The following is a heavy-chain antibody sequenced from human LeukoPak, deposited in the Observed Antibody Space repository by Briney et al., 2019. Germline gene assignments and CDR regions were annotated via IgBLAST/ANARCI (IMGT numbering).Heavy chain of an antibody. CDR3: AKDGVRGGFVGYYYYYYYMDV. V-gene: IGHV3-30*02. J-gene: IGHJ6*03. CDR1: GFTFSSYG. CDR2: IRYDGSNK. Sequence: PGGSLRLSCAASGFTFSSYGMHWLRQAPGKGLEWVAFIRYDGSNKYYADSVKGRFTISRDNSKNTLYLQMNSLRAEDTAVYYCAKDGVRGGFVGYYYYYYYMDVSVKGTTVTVSS. D-gene: IGHD3-10*01.